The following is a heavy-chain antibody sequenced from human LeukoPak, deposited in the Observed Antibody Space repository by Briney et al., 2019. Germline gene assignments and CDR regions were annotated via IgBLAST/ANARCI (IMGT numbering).Heavy chain of an antibody. CDR2: IYYSGST. CDR3: ARAGRWEGRPHAFDI. J-gene: IGHJ3*02. Sequence: SETLSLTCTVSGGSISSYYWSWIRQPPGKGLEWIGYIYYSGSTNYNPSLKSRVTISVDTSKNQFSLRLTSVTAADTAVYYCARAGRWEGRPHAFDIWGQGTMVSVSS. V-gene: IGHV4-59*01. CDR1: GGSISSYY. D-gene: IGHD1-26*01.